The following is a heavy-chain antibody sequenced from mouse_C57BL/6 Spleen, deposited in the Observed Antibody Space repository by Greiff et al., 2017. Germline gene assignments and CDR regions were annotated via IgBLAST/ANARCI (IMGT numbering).Heavy chain of an antibody. J-gene: IGHJ3*01. CDR2: IDPSDSET. Sequence: QVQLQQPGAELVRPGSSVKLSCKASGYTFTSYCMHWVKQRPIQGLEWIGNIDPSDSETHYNQKFKDKATLTVDKSSSSAYMQLRSLTSEDSAVYYCERFYYSSAYWFAYWGQGTLVTVSA. CDR3: ERFYYSSAYWFAY. D-gene: IGHD2-5*01. CDR1: GYTFTSYC. V-gene: IGHV1-52*01.